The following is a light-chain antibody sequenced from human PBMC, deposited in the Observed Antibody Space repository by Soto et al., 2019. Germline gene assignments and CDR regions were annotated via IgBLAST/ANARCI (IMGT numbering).Light chain of an antibody. V-gene: IGKV3-11*01. CDR3: QQRSNWIT. Sequence: DIVLTQSPTTLSLSPGEKATLSCRASQSVSTYLAWYQQKPGQAPRLLIYDASSRATGIPARFSGSGSGTDFTLTISSVEPEDFAVYYCQQRSNWITFGQGTRLEIK. J-gene: IGKJ5*01. CDR2: DAS. CDR1: QSVSTY.